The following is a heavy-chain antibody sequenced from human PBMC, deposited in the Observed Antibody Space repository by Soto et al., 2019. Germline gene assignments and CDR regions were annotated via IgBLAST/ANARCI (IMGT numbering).Heavy chain of an antibody. CDR2: IWYDGSNK. CDR3: ARERGIVVAPGTFDY. J-gene: IGHJ4*02. D-gene: IGHD1-26*01. V-gene: IGHV3-33*01. Sequence: QVQLVESGGGLVQPGRSLRLSCAASGFTFSSYGMHWVRQAPGKGLEWVAVIWYDGSNKYYAYSVKGRFTISRDNSKNTLYLQMNSLRAEDTAVYYCARERGIVVAPGTFDYWGQGTLVTVSS. CDR1: GFTFSSYG.